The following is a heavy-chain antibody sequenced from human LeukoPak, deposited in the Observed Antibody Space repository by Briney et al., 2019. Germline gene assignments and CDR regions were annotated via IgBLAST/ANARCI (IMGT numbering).Heavy chain of an antibody. CDR2: IIPIFGTA. V-gene: IGHV1-69*13. CDR1: GGTFSSYA. J-gene: IGHJ5*02. CDR3: ARSWHCSSTSCYSDWFDP. Sequence: SVKVSCKASGGTFSSYAISWVRQAPGQGLEWMGRIIPIFGTASYAQKFQGRVTITADESRSTAYMELSSLRSEDTAVYYCARSWHCSSTSCYSDWFDPWGQGTLVTVSS. D-gene: IGHD2-2*01.